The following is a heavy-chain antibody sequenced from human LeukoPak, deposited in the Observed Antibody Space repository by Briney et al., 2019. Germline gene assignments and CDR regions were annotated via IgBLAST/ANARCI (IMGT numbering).Heavy chain of an antibody. CDR3: ATTPSGEYYDSSGYLDY. CDR1: GYTFTGYY. V-gene: IGHV1-2*02. D-gene: IGHD3-22*01. CDR2: INPNSGGT. J-gene: IGHJ4*02. Sequence: EASVKVSCKASGYTFTGYYMHWVRLAPGQGLEWMGWINPNSGGTNYAQKFQGRVTMTRDTSISTAYMELSRLRSDDTAVYYCATTPSGEYYDSSGYLDYWGQGTLVTVSS.